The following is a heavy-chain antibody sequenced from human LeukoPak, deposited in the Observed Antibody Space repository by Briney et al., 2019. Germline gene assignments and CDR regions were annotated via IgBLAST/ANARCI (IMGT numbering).Heavy chain of an antibody. CDR1: GGSINSYNYY. D-gene: IGHD3-10*01. J-gene: IGHJ6*02. Sequence: PSETLSLTCTVSGGSINSYNYYWGWIRQPPGEGLEWVGSLYYDGRSYFNPSLSNRVSISVDTSKNQFSLKLSSVTAADTAVYYCARDSGLDVWGQGTTVTVSS. CDR2: LYYDGRS. V-gene: IGHV4-39*07. CDR3: ARDSGLDV.